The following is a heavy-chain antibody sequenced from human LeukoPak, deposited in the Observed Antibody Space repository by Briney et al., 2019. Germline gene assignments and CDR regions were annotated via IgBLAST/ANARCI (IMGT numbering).Heavy chain of an antibody. J-gene: IGHJ4*02. CDR2: INHSGST. V-gene: IGHV4-34*01. CDR3: ARNGVIVNFDY. Sequence: SGTLSLTRAVYVGSLSGYYWSGIRPPPGKGREGIGEINHSGSTNYNPPLPSRVTISLDTPKNHSSLRLGAVTPADTPLYYCARNGVIVNFDYWGQGTLVTVSS. CDR1: VGSLSGYY. D-gene: IGHD3-16*02.